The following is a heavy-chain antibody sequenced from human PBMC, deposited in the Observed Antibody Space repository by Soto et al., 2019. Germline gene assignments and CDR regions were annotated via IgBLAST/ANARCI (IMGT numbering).Heavy chain of an antibody. Sequence: QVQLQESGPGLVKPSQTLSLTCTVSGGSISSGDYYWSWIRQPPGKGLEWIGYIYDSGSTYYNSSLKRRVNITLATSKNQFSLKLTSVTAADTAVYYCARDNGVGPWGQGTLVTVSS. CDR3: ARDNGVGP. D-gene: IGHD2-8*01. CDR1: GGSISSGDYY. J-gene: IGHJ5*02. CDR2: IYDSGST. V-gene: IGHV4-30-4*01.